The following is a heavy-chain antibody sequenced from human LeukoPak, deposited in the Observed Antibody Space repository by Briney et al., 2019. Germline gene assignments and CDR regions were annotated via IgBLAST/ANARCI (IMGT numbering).Heavy chain of an antibody. CDR2: IYYSGST. J-gene: IGHJ4*02. V-gene: IGHV4-31*03. CDR3: ARGPPSYGHKCDY. CDR1: GVSISSGGYY. D-gene: IGHD4-17*01. Sequence: SETLSLTCTVSGVSISSGGYYWSWIRQHPGKGLEWIGYIYYSGSTYYNPSLKSRVTISVDTSKNQFSLKLSSVTAADTAVYYCARGPPSYGHKCDYWGEGTLVTVSS.